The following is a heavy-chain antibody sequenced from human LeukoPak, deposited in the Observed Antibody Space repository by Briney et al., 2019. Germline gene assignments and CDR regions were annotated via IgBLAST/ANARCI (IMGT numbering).Heavy chain of an antibody. V-gene: IGHV4-4*02. Sequence: PSETLSLTSAVSGGSISSSNWWSWARQPPGKGLEWTGEIYHSGSTNYNPSLKSRVTISVDKSKNQFSLKLSSVTAADTAVYYCASVGSSTSCVDYWGQGTLVTVSS. CDR3: ASVGSSTSCVDY. CDR2: IYHSGST. D-gene: IGHD2-2*01. J-gene: IGHJ4*02. CDR1: GGSISSSNW.